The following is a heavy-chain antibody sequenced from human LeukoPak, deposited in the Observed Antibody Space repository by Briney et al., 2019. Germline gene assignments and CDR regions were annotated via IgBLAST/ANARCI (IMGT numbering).Heavy chain of an antibody. CDR1: GYTFTSYG. CDR2: ISAYNGNT. V-gene: IGHV1-18*01. CDR3: ARGYKYCSGGSCYSLAY. D-gene: IGHD2-15*01. J-gene: IGHJ4*02. Sequence: GASVKVSCKASGYTFTSYGISWVRQAPGEGLEWMGWISAYNGNTNYAQKLQGRVTMTTDTSTSTAYMELRSLRSDDTAVYYCARGYKYCSGGSCYSLAYWGQGTLVTVSS.